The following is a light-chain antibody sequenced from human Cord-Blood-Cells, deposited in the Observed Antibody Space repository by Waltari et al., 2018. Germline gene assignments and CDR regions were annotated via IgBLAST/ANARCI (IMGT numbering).Light chain of an antibody. CDR2: GAS. V-gene: IGKV3-15*01. J-gene: IGKJ4*01. Sequence: EIVTTPSPGTLPVSPVERATLSCRASQSVSSNLAWYQQKPGQAPRLLIYGASTRATGIPARFSGSGSGTEFTLTISSLQSEDFAVYYCQQYNNWAPLTFGGGTKVEIK. CDR1: QSVSSN. CDR3: QQYNNWAPLT.